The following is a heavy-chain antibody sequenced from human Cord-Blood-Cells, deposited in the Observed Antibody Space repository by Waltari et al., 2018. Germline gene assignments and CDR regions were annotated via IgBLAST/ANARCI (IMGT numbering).Heavy chain of an antibody. CDR3: ARDLMVRGDYYGMDV. CDR2: IYSGGST. J-gene: IGHJ6*02. CDR1: GFTVSRHY. D-gene: IGHD3-10*01. V-gene: IGHV3-53*01. Sequence: EVQLVESGGGLIQPGGSLRPPCAALGFTVSRHYMSWVRQAPGKGLEWVSVIYSGGSTYYADSVKGRFTISRDNSKNTLYLQMNSLRAEDTAVYYCARDLMVRGDYYGMDVWGQGTTVTVSS.